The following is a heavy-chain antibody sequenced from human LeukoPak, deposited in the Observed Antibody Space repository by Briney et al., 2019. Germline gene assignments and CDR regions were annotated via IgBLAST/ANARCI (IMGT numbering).Heavy chain of an antibody. Sequence: RAGRSRTPSCAPSGFTFSSYAMSWVRQAAGKGLEWVSAISGSGGSTYYADSVKGRFTISRDNSKNTLYLQSNSLRAEDTAVYYCAKGVSANYDRDWGQGTLVPVTS. D-gene: IGHD3-22*01. J-gene: IGHJ4*02. CDR2: ISGSGGST. V-gene: IGHV3-23*01. CDR3: AKGVSANYDRD. CDR1: GFTFSSYA.